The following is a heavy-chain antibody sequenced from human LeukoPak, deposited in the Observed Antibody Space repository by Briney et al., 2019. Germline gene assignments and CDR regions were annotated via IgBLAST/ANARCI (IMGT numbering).Heavy chain of an antibody. D-gene: IGHD3-10*02. CDR2: ISTTGNNI. CDR3: AELGITMIGGV. J-gene: IGHJ6*04. Sequence: LPGGSLRLSCAASEFTFSTYEMNWVRQAPGKGLEWISYISTTGNNIYYADSVKGRFTISRDNAKNSLYLQMNSLRAEDTAVYYCAELGITMIGGVWGKGTTVTISS. V-gene: IGHV3-48*03. CDR1: EFTFSTYE.